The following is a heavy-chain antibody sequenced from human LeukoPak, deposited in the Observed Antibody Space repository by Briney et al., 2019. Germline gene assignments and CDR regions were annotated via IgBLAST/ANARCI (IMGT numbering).Heavy chain of an antibody. CDR2: IHTSGNT. Sequence: ASETLSLTCTVSGGSVSSGNFYWTWIRQPAGNQLEWIGRIHTSGNTNHNPSLWSRVTISTDTSKNQFSLTLNFVTAADTAVYYCARDRGGDSFDIWGQGTTVTVPS. J-gene: IGHJ3*02. V-gene: IGHV4-61*02. CDR1: GGSVSSGNFY. D-gene: IGHD2-21*01. CDR3: ARDRGGDSFDI.